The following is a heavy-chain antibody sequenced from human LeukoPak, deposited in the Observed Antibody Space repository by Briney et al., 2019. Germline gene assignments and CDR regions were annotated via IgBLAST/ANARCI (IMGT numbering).Heavy chain of an antibody. J-gene: IGHJ4*02. V-gene: IGHV1-69*06. D-gene: IGHD3-22*01. CDR3: ARRSYYGSSGSAIRH. CDR2: IIPIFGTA. Sequence: SVKVSCKASGGTFSSYAISWVRQAPGQGLEWMGGIIPIFGTANYAQKFQGRVTITADKSTSTAYMELSSLRSEDTAVYYCARRSYYGSSGSAIRHWGQGTLVTVSS. CDR1: GGTFSSYA.